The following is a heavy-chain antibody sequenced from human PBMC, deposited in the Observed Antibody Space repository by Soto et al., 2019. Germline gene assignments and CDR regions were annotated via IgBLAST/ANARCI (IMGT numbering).Heavy chain of an antibody. J-gene: IGHJ4*02. CDR3: ARWSTVTSDY. CDR2: IYYSGST. CDR1: GCSISSYY. V-gene: IGHV4-59*01. Sequence: SDTLSLTFTFSGCSISSYYWSWIRQPPGKGLEWIGYIYYSGSTNYNPSLKSRVTISVDTSKNQFSLKLSSVTAADTAVYYCARWSTVTSDYWGQGTLVTVS. D-gene: IGHD4-17*01.